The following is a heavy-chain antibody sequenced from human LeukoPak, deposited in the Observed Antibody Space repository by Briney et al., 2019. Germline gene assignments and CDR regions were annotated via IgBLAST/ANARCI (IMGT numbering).Heavy chain of an antibody. CDR3: ARDRLYYYDSSGLHDAFDV. CDR1: GGTLRRYA. Sequence: SVKVSCKASGGTLRRYAISWVRQAPGQGLEWMGGIIPIFGTANYAQKFQGRVTITADESTSTAYMELTGLASEDTAVYYCARDRLYYYDSSGLHDAFDVWGQGTTVSVSS. D-gene: IGHD3-22*01. J-gene: IGHJ3*01. CDR2: IIPIFGTA. V-gene: IGHV1-69*01.